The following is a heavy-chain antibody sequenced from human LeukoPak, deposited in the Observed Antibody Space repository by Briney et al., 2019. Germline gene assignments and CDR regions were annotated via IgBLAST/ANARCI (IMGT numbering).Heavy chain of an antibody. V-gene: IGHV3-33*01. Sequence: PGGSLRLSCAASGFTFSSYGMHWVRQAPGKGLEWVAVIWYDGSNKYYADSVKGRFTISRDNSKNTLYLQMNSLRAEDTAVYYCARDLGVGALDYWAREPWSPSPQ. CDR1: GFTFSSYG. J-gene: IGHJ4*02. D-gene: IGHD4-17*01. CDR2: IWYDGSNK. CDR3: ARDLGVGALDY.